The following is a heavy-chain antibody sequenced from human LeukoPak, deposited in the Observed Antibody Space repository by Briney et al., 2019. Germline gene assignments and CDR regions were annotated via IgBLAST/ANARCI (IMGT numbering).Heavy chain of an antibody. J-gene: IGHJ3*02. CDR3: ARDLYDSSGGAFDI. CDR1: GGSISSYY. V-gene: IGHV4-59*01. CDR2: IYYSGST. Sequence: SETLSLTCTVSGGSISSYYWSWIRQPPGKGLEWIGYIYYSGSTNYNPSLKSRVTISVDTSKNQFSPKLSSVTAADTAVYYCARDLYDSSGGAFDIWGQGTMVTVSS. D-gene: IGHD3-22*01.